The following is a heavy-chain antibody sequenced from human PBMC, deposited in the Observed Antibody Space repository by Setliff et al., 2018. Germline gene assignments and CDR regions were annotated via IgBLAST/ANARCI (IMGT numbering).Heavy chain of an antibody. J-gene: IGHJ4*02. CDR2: IHYSGTT. Sequence: LSLTCTVSGGSVSDSTYYWGWIRQPPGKGLEWIGRIHYSGTTYYNASLKSRVTMSVDTSKNQFSLKLRSVTAADTAVYYCARTGTYRYFDYWGQGALVTVSS. CDR3: ARTGTYRYFDY. V-gene: IGHV4-39*01. CDR1: GGSVSDSTYY. D-gene: IGHD1-1*01.